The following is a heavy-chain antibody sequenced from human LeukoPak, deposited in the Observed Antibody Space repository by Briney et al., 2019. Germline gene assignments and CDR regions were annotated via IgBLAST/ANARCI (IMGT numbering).Heavy chain of an antibody. Sequence: PGGSLRLSCAASGFTFSSYAMSWVRQAPGKGLEWVSGISGSAGSTYYADSVKGRFSISRDNSKNSLYLQMNSLRAEDTAVYYCAKGGRSDIKYGMDVWGQGTTVTVSS. CDR2: ISGSAGST. CDR3: AKGGRSDIKYGMDV. J-gene: IGHJ6*02. V-gene: IGHV3-23*01. CDR1: GFTFSSYA. D-gene: IGHD3-3*01.